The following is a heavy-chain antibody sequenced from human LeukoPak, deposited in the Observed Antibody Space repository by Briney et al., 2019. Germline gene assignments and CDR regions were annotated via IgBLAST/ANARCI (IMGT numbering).Heavy chain of an antibody. CDR2: IKQDGSEK. CDR1: GVTISTSW. J-gene: IGHJ4*02. D-gene: IGHD1-26*01. Sequence: AGGSLRLSGAVSGVTISTSWMNWVRQAPGKGLEWVANIKQDGSEKYYVDSVEGRFTISRDNAENSLYLQLDSLRAEDTAVYYCAKGIVEPPLHIDYWGQGTLVTVSS. CDR3: AKGIVEPPLHIDY. V-gene: IGHV3-7*01.